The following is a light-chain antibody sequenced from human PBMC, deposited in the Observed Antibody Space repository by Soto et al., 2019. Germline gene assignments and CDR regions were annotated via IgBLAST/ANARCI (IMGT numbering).Light chain of an antibody. V-gene: IGLV2-14*01. CDR3: SSYSSSSSRHV. Sequence: QSALTQPASVSGSPGQSITISCTGTSSDVGNYDYVSWHQQYPGKAPKLMIYEVSNRPSGVSNRFSGSKSGNTASLTISGLQAEDEADYYCSSYSSSSSRHVFGTGTQLTVL. CDR1: SSDVGNYDY. CDR2: EVS. J-gene: IGLJ1*01.